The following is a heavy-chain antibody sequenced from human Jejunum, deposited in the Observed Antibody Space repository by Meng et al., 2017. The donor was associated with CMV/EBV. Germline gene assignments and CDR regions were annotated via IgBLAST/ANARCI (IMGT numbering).Heavy chain of an antibody. Sequence: SGFSVSSNDMTWARQAPGKGLEWVSIIDTGGTTYYADSVRGRFTISRDNSKNMVYLQLSSLRTEDTAVYYCARDNDGSSHYSQFDYWGQGTLVTVSS. CDR3: ARDNDGSSHYSQFDY. V-gene: IGHV3-53*05. D-gene: IGHD3-22*01. J-gene: IGHJ4*02. CDR1: GFSVSSND. CDR2: IDTGGTT.